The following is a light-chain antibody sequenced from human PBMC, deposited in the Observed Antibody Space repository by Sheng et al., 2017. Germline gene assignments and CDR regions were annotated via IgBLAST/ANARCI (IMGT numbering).Light chain of an antibody. CDR2: QDT. Sequence: SYELTQPPSVSVSPGQTASITCSGDKLGGVNNTCWFQQKPGQSPVVVIYQDTKRPSGIPERFSGSNSGNTATLTISGTQSMDEADYYCQAWDSNTGVFGGGTKLTVL. V-gene: IGLV3-1*01. CDR1: KLGGVNN. J-gene: IGLJ3*02. CDR3: QAWDSNTGV.